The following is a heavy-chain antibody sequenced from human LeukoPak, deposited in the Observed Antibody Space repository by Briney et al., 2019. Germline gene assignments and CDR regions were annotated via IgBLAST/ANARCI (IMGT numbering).Heavy chain of an antibody. CDR2: IKLEGSEK. CDR1: GFTFISYW. V-gene: IGHV3-7*01. D-gene: IGHD2-15*01. Sequence: GGSLRLSCAASGFTFISYWLSGVRPAPGKGLEWVANIKLEGSEKYYVDSVKGRFTISRGTAKNTQHLQMNSLRAADTEAYYFAREISGGGYFDYWGQGTLVTVSS. CDR3: AREISGGGYFDY. J-gene: IGHJ4*02.